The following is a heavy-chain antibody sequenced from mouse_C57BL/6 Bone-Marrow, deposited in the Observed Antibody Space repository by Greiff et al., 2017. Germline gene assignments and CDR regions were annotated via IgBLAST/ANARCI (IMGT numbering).Heavy chain of an antibody. D-gene: IGHD2-3*01. V-gene: IGHV2-2*01. CDR1: GFSLTSYG. Sequence: VKLQESGPGLVQPSQSLSITCTVSGFSLTSYGVHWVRQSPGKGLEWLGVIWSGGSTDYNVAFISRLSISKDNSKSQVFFKMNSLQADDTAIYYCARKGWLLSHWYFDVWGTGTTVTVSS. CDR2: IWSGGST. CDR3: ARKGWLLSHWYFDV. J-gene: IGHJ1*03.